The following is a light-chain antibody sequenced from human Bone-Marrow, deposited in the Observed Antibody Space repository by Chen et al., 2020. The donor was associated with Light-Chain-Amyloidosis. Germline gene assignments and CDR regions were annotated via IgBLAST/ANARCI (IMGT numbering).Light chain of an antibody. V-gene: IGKV1-39*01. Sequence: DIQMTQSPSSLSASVGDRVTITCRASQNINNYLHWFQQKPGKAPNLLIYAGSTLQRGVPSRFSASGSETYFTLTISSLRYEDFATYYCQQTYDIPRTFGPGTKVEIK. CDR1: QNINNY. CDR2: AGS. CDR3: QQTYDIPRT. J-gene: IGKJ1*01.